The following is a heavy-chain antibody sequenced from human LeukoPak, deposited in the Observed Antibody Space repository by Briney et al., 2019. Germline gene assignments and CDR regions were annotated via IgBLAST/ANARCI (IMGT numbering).Heavy chain of an antibody. Sequence: SETLSLTCAVYGGSFSGYYWSWIRQPPGKGLEWIGEINHSGSTNYNPSLKSRVTISVDTSKNQFSLKLSSVTAADTAVYYCARGRHSSSWYKYYYYMDVWGKGTTVSVSS. CDR3: ARGRHSSSWYKYYYYMDV. J-gene: IGHJ6*03. CDR2: INHSGST. D-gene: IGHD6-13*01. CDR1: GGSFSGYY. V-gene: IGHV4-34*01.